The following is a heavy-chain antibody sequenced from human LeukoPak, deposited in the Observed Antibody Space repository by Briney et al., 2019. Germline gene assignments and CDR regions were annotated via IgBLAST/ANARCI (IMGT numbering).Heavy chain of an antibody. V-gene: IGHV4-59*08. J-gene: IGHJ5*02. CDR1: GGSFSSYY. Sequence: SETLSLTCAVPGGSFSSYYWNWIRQPPGKGLEWIGNIYYSGSTNYNPSLKSRVTISVDTSKNQFSMKLSSVTAADTAVYYCARRMGGDYGNWFDPWGQGTLVTVSS. D-gene: IGHD4-17*01. CDR3: ARRMGGDYGNWFDP. CDR2: IYYSGST.